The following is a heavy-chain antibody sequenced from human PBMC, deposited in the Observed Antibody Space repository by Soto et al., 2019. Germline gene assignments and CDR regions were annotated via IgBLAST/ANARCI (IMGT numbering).Heavy chain of an antibody. D-gene: IGHD6-13*01. CDR1: GFTFSSYS. V-gene: IGHV3-21*01. CDR3: ARADIEAPGSINYFDY. CDR2: ISSSSSYI. Sequence: LRLSCAASGFTFSSYSMNWVRQAPGKGLEWVSSISSSSSYIYYADSVKGRFTISRDNAKNSLYLQMNSLRAEDTAVYYCARADIEAPGSINYFDYWGQGTLLTVSS. J-gene: IGHJ4*02.